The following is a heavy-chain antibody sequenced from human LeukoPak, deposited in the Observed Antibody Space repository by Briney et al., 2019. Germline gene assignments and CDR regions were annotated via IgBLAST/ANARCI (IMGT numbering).Heavy chain of an antibody. J-gene: IGHJ4*02. CDR3: ASEGEIYFGYFY. Sequence: GESLRLSCAASGFTFSGYWMHWVRQAPGKGPVWVSRINPDGTTTTYADSVRGRFNISRDNARNTLYLQMNSLRAEDTAVYYCASEGEIYFGYFYWGQGTLVTVSS. CDR2: INPDGTTT. D-gene: IGHD3-22*01. V-gene: IGHV3-74*03. CDR1: GFTFSGYW.